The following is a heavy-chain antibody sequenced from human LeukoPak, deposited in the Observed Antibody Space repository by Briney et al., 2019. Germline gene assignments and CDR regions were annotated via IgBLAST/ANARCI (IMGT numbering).Heavy chain of an antibody. V-gene: IGHV4-4*07. CDR3: ARAAEYSSGWYLFDY. CDR2: IYTSGGT. CDR1: GGSISNYY. Sequence: PSETLSLTCTVSGGSISNYYWTWIRQPAGKGLEWIGRIYTSGGTNYNPSLKSRVTMSVDTSKNQFSLKLSSVTAADTAMYYCARAAEYSSGWYLFDYWGQGIPVTVSS. J-gene: IGHJ4*02. D-gene: IGHD6-19*01.